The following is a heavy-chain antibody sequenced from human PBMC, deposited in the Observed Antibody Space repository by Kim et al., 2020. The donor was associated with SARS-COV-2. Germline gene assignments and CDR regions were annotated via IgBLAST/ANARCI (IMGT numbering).Heavy chain of an antibody. Sequence: SETLSLTCAVYGGSFSGYYWSWIRQPTGKGLEWIGEINHSGSTNYNPSLKSRVTISVDTSKNQFSLKLSSVTAADTAVYYCASTIFYYGSGSYYKDYYY. CDR3: ASTIFYYGSGSYYKDYYY. CDR2: INHSGST. V-gene: IGHV4-34*01. J-gene: IGHJ6*01. CDR1: GGSFSGYY. D-gene: IGHD3-10*01.